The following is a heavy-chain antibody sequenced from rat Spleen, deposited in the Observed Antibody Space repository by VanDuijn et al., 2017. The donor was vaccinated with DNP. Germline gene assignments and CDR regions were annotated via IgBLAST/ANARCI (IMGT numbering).Heavy chain of an antibody. J-gene: IGHJ2*01. CDR3: TSNPQIRTAAPFEY. CDR2: ITKTGDTT. V-gene: IGHV5-31*01. CDR1: GFIFSDHN. Sequence: EVQLVESGGGPVQPGRSLKLSCVASGFIFSDHNMAWVRQAPGKGLEWVASITKTGDTTYYSDSLQGRFSISRDNAESTLYLQVNSLRSEDTATYYCTSNPQIRTAAPFEYWDQGVMVTVSS. D-gene: IGHD3-8*01.